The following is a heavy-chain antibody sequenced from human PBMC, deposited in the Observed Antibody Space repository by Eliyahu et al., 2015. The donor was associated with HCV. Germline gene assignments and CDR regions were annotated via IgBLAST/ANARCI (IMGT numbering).Heavy chain of an antibody. Sequence: EVQLLESGGGLVQPGGSLRLSCAASGFTFSSYWMXWVRQAPGKGLVWVSRINSDGSSTSYADSVKGRFTISRDNAKNTLYLQMNSLRAEDTAVYYCARGDIVVVVAATEVYYYYYMDVWGKGTTVTVSS. CDR1: GFTFSSYW. V-gene: IGHV3-74*01. CDR3: ARGDIVVVVAATEVYYYYYMDV. J-gene: IGHJ6*03. CDR2: INSDGSST. D-gene: IGHD2-15*01.